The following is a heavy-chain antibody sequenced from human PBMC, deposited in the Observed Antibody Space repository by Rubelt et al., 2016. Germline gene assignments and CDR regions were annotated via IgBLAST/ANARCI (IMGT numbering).Heavy chain of an antibody. J-gene: IGHJ4*02. CDR2: ISYDGSNK. CDR3: AREITPADLD. CDR1: GFTFSSYG. D-gene: IGHD2-2*01. Sequence: QVQLVESGGGVVQPGGSLRLSCAASGFTFSSYGMHWVRQAPGKGLEWVPVISYDGSNKYYADSVKGRFTISRDNSKNTLYLQMNSLRAEDTAVYYCAREITPADLDWGQGTLVTVSS. V-gene: IGHV3-30*03.